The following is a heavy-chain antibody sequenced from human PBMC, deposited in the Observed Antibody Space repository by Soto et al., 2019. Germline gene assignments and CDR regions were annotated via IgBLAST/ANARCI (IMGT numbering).Heavy chain of an antibody. D-gene: IGHD3-10*01. CDR1: GYDFTDHY. Sequence: ASVKVSCKASGYDFTDHYIHWVRQAPGQGLEWMGIISPDGGSTRYSQQFQARITMTRDTSTSTVYMELSSLRSEDTAVYYCARAPRGGVIIVITSAQIDYWGQGTLVTVSS. J-gene: IGHJ4*02. CDR2: ISPDGGST. V-gene: IGHV1-46*01. CDR3: ARAPRGGVIIVITSAQIDY.